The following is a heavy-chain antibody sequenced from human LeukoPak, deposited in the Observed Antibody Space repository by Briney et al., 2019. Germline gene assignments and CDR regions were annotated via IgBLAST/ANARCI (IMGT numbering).Heavy chain of an antibody. Sequence: GGSLRLSCAAPGFTFSSYSMNWVRQAPGKGLEWVSSISSSSSYIYYADSVKGRFTISRDNAKNSLYLQMNSLRAEDTAVYYCARDRTRRGDYAFDYWGQGTLVTVSS. CDR1: GFTFSSYS. J-gene: IGHJ4*02. CDR2: ISSSSSYI. V-gene: IGHV3-21*01. CDR3: ARDRTRRGDYAFDY. D-gene: IGHD4-17*01.